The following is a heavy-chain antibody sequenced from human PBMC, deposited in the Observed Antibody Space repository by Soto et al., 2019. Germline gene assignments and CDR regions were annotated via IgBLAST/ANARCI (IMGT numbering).Heavy chain of an antibody. V-gene: IGHV1-18*01. D-gene: IGHD3-16*02. J-gene: IGHJ4*02. CDR3: ARVVGDYVWGSYRSYYFDY. CDR1: GYTFTSYG. CDR2: ISAYNGNT. Sequence: QVQLVQSGAEVKKPGASVKVSCKASGYTFTSYGISWVRQAPGQGLEWMGWISAYNGNTNYAQKFQGRVTMTTDTSTSTAYMELRSLRSDDTAVYYCARVVGDYVWGSYRSYYFDYWGQGTLVTVSS.